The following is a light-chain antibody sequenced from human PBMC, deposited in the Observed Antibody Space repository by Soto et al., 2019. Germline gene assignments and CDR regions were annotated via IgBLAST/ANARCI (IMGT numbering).Light chain of an antibody. V-gene: IGKV1-27*01. J-gene: IGKJ1*01. CDR2: AAS. CDR1: QGIGNY. CDR3: QKYNSAPRT. Sequence: DIQMTQSPSSLSASLGDRVTITCRASQGIGNYLACYQLQPGKVPKLLIYAASTLQSGVPSRFSGSGSGTDFTLTISSLQPEDVATYFCQKYNSAPRTFGQGTKVEI.